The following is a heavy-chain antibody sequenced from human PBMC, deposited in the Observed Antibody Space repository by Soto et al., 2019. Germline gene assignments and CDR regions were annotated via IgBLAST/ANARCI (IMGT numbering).Heavy chain of an antibody. V-gene: IGHV6-1*01. CDR2: TYYRTKWNN. J-gene: IGHJ4*02. CDR1: GDSVSSNSAA. Sequence: PSQTLSLTCVISGDSVSSNSAAWNWIRQSPSRGLKWLGRTYYRTKWNNDYEVSVKSRITINPDTSKNQFSLQLNSVTAADTAVYYCARLTGVYGDATFDYWGQGTLVTVSS. CDR3: ARLTGVYGDATFDY. D-gene: IGHD4-17*01.